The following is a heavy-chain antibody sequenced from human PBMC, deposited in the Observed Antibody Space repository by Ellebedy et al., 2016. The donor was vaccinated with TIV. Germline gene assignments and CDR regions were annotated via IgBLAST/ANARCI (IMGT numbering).Heavy chain of an antibody. CDR1: GFTFSRYG. J-gene: IGHJ4*02. Sequence: GESLKISXAASGFTFSRYGMHWVRQAPGKGLEWVAVISYDGSSKDYADSAKGRFSISRDNSQNKLLLQMNSLRAEDTAVYYCAKESRGGNNYFFDYWGQGTLVTVSS. CDR3: AKESRGGNNYFFDY. D-gene: IGHD5-24*01. CDR2: ISYDGSSK. V-gene: IGHV3-30*18.